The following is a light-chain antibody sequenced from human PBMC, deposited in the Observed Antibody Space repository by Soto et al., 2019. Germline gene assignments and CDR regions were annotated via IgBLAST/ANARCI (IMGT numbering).Light chain of an antibody. Sequence: GDRVTITCRASQSISGWLAWYQQKPGKAPKLLIYDVSSLESGVPSRFSGSGSGTEFTLAISSLQPDDFATYFCQQYSSYSLPTFGGGTKVDIK. CDR2: DVS. V-gene: IGKV1-5*01. CDR3: QQYSSYSLPT. CDR1: QSISGW. J-gene: IGKJ4*01.